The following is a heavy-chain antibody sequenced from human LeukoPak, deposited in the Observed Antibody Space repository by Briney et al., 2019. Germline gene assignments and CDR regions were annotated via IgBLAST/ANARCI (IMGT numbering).Heavy chain of an antibody. CDR2: IYYSGST. D-gene: IGHD6-6*01. Sequence: SETLSLTCTVSGGSISSYYWSWIRQPPGKGLEWIGYIYYSGSTNYNPSLKSRVTISVDTSKNQFSLKLSSVTAADTAMYFCARDRYSSSSAVDYWGQGTLVTVSS. V-gene: IGHV4-4*08. CDR1: GGSISSYY. J-gene: IGHJ4*02. CDR3: ARDRYSSSSAVDY.